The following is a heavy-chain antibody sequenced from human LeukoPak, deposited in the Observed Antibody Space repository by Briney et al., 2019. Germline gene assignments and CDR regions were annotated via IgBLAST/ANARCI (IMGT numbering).Heavy chain of an antibody. CDR1: GFTFSSYA. CDR3: AKMKNAVRYFDWLPDY. Sequence: GGSLRLSCAASGFTFSSYAMSWVRQAPGKGLEWVSSISGSRGSTYYADSVKGRFTISRDNSKITLYLQMNSLRAEDTAVYYCAKMKNAVRYFDWLPDYWGQGTLVTVSS. J-gene: IGHJ4*02. V-gene: IGHV3-23*01. D-gene: IGHD3-9*01. CDR2: ISGSRGST.